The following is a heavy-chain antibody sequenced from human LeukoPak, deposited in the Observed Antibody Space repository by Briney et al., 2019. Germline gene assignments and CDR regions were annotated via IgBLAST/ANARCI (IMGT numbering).Heavy chain of an antibody. Sequence: GASVKVSFKASGYTFTGYFMHWVRQAPGQGLERVGWINPKSGGTNYAQKFQGRVTVTRDMSINTAYVELSRLTSDDTAVYYCVRSRLSLVGATTFDYWGQGSLVTVSS. V-gene: IGHV1-2*02. CDR3: VRSRLSLVGATTFDY. CDR1: GYTFTGYF. D-gene: IGHD1-26*01. CDR2: INPKSGGT. J-gene: IGHJ4*02.